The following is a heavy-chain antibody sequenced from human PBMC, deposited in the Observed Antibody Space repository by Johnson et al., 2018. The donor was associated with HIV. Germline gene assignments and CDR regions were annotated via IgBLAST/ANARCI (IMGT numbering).Heavy chain of an antibody. D-gene: IGHD4-23*01. V-gene: IGHV3-49*04. CDR3: AKEGGNYGGNWEAFDI. Sequence: MLLVESGGGLVQPGRSLRLSCTASGFTFGDYAMSWVRQAPGKGLEWVGFIRSNAYGGTTEYAASVKGRFTISSDDSKNTLYLQKNSLRAEDTAVYCWAKEGGNYGGNWEAFDIWGQGTMVTVSS. J-gene: IGHJ3*02. CDR2: IRSNAYGGTT. CDR1: GFTFGDYA.